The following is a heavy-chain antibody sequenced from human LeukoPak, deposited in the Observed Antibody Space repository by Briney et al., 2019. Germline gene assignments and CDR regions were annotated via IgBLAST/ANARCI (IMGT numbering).Heavy chain of an antibody. CDR2: FNPGGDEP. Sequence: ASVKVSCKVSGYTLSNLYTHWVRQAPGQGLEWMGRFNPGGDEPIYAQKFQGRVTMTEDTSTDTAYLELSSLRSEDTAVYFCATEKDLLRHSWGQGTPVTVPS. J-gene: IGHJ4*02. D-gene: IGHD1-26*01. CDR1: GYTLSNLY. CDR3: ATEKDLLRHS. V-gene: IGHV1-24*01.